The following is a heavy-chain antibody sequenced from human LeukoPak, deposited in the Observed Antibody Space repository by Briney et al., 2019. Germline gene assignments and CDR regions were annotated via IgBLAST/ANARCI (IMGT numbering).Heavy chain of an antibody. Sequence: GGSLRLSCAASGFTFSSYGMHWVRQAPGKGLEWVAVISYDGSNKYYADSVKGRFTISRDNSKNTLYLQMNSLRTEDTAVYYCAKDRTTWDYYDSSGLDYWGQGTLVTVSS. CDR1: GFTFSSYG. CDR2: ISYDGSNK. D-gene: IGHD3-22*01. CDR3: AKDRTTWDYYDSSGLDY. V-gene: IGHV3-30*18. J-gene: IGHJ4*02.